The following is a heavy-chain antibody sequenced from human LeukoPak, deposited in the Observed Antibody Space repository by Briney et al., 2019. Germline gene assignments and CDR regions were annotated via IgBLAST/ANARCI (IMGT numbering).Heavy chain of an antibody. CDR2: IYYSGST. CDR3: ARGLTTVSSYNWFDP. Sequence: PSETLSLTCTVSGGSISSYYWSWIRQPPGKGLEWIGYIYYSGSTNYNPSLKSRVTISVDTSKNQFSLKLSSVTAADTAVYYCARGLTTVSSYNWFDPWGQGTLVTVSS. D-gene: IGHD4-11*01. CDR1: GGSISSYY. J-gene: IGHJ5*02. V-gene: IGHV4-59*12.